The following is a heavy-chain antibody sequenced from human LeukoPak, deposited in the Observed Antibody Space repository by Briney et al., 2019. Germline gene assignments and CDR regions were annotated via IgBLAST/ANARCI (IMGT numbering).Heavy chain of an antibody. Sequence: GGSLRLSCAASGFTFSTYAMSWVRQAPGKGLEWVSSFSGSGGSTYYADSVKGRFTISRDNSMNTLYLQMNSLRAEDTAVYYCAKDLGMQVWFPLWGQGTLVTVSS. CDR3: AKDLGMQVWFPL. CDR2: FSGSGGST. CDR1: GFTFSTYA. D-gene: IGHD5-18*01. V-gene: IGHV3-23*01. J-gene: IGHJ4*02.